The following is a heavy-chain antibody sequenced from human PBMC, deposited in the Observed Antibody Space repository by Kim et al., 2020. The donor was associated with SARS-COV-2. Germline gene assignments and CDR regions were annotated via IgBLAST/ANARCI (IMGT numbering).Heavy chain of an antibody. CDR2: INPNSGGT. CDR1: GYTFTGYY. Sequence: ASVKVSCKASGYTFTGYYMHWVRQAPGQGLEWMGWINPNSGGTNYAQKFQGRVTMTRDTSISTAYMELSRLRSDDTAVYYCARAAFSGYGNWFDPWGQGTLVTVSS. D-gene: IGHD3-10*01. J-gene: IGHJ5*02. CDR3: ARAAFSGYGNWFDP. V-gene: IGHV1-2*02.